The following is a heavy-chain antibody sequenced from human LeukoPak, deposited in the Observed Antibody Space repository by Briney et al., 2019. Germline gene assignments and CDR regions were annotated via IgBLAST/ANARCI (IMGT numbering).Heavy chain of an antibody. J-gene: IGHJ4*02. Sequence: ASVKVSCKASGYTFTSYGISLVRQAPGQGLEWMGWISAYNGNTNYAQKLQGRVAMTTDTSTSTAYMERRRLRSNDTAVYYCARGVGGIVAAAFDYWGQGTLVTVS. CDR3: ARGVGGIVAAAFDY. CDR1: GYTFTSYG. D-gene: IGHD6-13*01. CDR2: ISAYNGNT. V-gene: IGHV1-18*01.